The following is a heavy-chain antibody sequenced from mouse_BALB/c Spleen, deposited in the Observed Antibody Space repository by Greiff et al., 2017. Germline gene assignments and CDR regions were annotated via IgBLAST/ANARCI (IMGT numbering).Heavy chain of an antibody. CDR3: ARGSFAY. Sequence: EVKLEESGGGLVQPGGSLRLSCATSGFTFTDYYMSWVRQPPGKALEWLGFIRNKANGYTTEYSASVKGRFTISRDNSQSILYLQMNTLRAEDSATYYCARGSFAYWGQGTLVTVSA. CDR1: GFTFTDYY. V-gene: IGHV7-3*02. J-gene: IGHJ3*01. CDR2: IRNKANGYTT.